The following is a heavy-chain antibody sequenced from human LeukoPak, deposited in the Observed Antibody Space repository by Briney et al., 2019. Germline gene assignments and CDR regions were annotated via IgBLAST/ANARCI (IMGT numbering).Heavy chain of an antibody. CDR2: IIPILGIA. V-gene: IGHV1-69*04. CDR3: ARDRASYGGTSASDI. J-gene: IGHJ3*02. D-gene: IGHD4-23*01. CDR1: GGTFSSYA. Sequence: SVKVSCKASGGTFSSYAISWVRQAPGQGLEWMGRIIPILGIANYAQKFQGRVTITADKSTSTAYMELSSLRSEDTAVYYCARDRASYGGTSASDIWGQGTMVTVSS.